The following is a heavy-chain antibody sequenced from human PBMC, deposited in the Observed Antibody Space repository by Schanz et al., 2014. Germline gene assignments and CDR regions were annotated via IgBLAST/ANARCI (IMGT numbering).Heavy chain of an antibody. J-gene: IGHJ4*02. V-gene: IGHV1-3*03. D-gene: IGHD4-17*01. CDR2: INTASGNT. CDR1: GYTFTNFF. Sequence: QVQLVQSGTEVKKPGASVKVSCKASGYTFTNFFLHWVRQAPGQGLEWMGWINTASGNTRYSEAFQGRVTMTRDTSATTAYMELSSLRSEDTAVYYCARGYGDSPTDFWGQGTLVTVSS. CDR3: ARGYGDSPTDF.